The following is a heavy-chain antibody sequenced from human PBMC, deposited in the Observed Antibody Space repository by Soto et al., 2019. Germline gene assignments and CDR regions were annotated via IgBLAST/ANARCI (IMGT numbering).Heavy chain of an antibody. V-gene: IGHV4-59*01. CDR2: IYYSGST. Sequence: SETLSLTCAVYGGSISSYYWSWIRQPPGKGLEWIGYIYYSGSTNYNPSLKSRVTISVDTSKNQFSLKLSSVTAADTAVYYCARGPAGTGEALHQGPNWGQGTLVTVSS. CDR3: ARGPAGTGEALHQGPN. J-gene: IGHJ4*02. D-gene: IGHD7-27*01. CDR1: GGSISSYY.